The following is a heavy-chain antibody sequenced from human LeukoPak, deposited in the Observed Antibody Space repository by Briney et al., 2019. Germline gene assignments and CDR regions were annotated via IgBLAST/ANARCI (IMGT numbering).Heavy chain of an antibody. D-gene: IGHD2-2*02. J-gene: IGHJ6*03. Sequence: SVKVSCKASGGTFSSYAISWVRQAPGQGLEWMGGIIPIFGTANYAQKFQGRVTITTDESTSTAYMELSSLRSEDTAVYYCARERWVAGYCSSTSCYTHYYYMDVWGKGTTVTVS. CDR3: ARERWVAGYCSSTSCYTHYYYMDV. V-gene: IGHV1-69*05. CDR1: GGTFSSYA. CDR2: IIPIFGTA.